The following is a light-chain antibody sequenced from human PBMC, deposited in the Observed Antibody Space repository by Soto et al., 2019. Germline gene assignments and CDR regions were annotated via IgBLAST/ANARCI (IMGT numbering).Light chain of an antibody. CDR3: QQYNSYST. CDR2: DAS. V-gene: IGKV1-5*01. J-gene: IGKJ1*01. CDR1: RSISSW. Sequence: DNQMTQSPSTLSASVGDRVTITCRASRSISSWLAWYQQKPGKAPKLLIYDASSLESGVPSRFSGSASGTESTLTISSLQPDDFATYYCQQYNSYSTFGQGTKVDIK.